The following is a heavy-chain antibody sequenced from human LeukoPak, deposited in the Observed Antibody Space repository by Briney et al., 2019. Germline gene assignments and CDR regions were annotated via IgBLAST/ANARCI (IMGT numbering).Heavy chain of an antibody. J-gene: IGHJ6*03. V-gene: IGHV1-46*01. CDR1: GYTFTSYA. CDR3: ARGHAIGVDYYYYYMDV. CDR2: INPSGGST. Sequence: ASVKVSCKASGYTFTSYAMNWVRQAPGQGLEWMGIINPSGGSTSYAQKFQGRVTMTRDMSTSTVYMELSSLRSEDTAVYYCARGHAIGVDYYYYYMDVWGKGTTVTVSS. D-gene: IGHD3-10*01.